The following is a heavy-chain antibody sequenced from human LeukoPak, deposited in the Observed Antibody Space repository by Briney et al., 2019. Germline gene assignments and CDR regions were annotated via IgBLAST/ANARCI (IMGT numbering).Heavy chain of an antibody. J-gene: IGHJ6*03. CDR2: IKQDGSEK. V-gene: IGHV3-7*01. D-gene: IGHD3-10*01. CDR3: ARDLNYPLWFGDYYYYMDV. Sequence: PGGSLRLSCAASGFTFSSYWMSWVRQAPGKGLEWVANIKQDGSEKYYVDSVKGRFTISRDNAKNSLYLQMNSLRAEDTAVYYCARDLNYPLWFGDYYYYMDVWGKGTTVTVSS. CDR1: GFTFSSYW.